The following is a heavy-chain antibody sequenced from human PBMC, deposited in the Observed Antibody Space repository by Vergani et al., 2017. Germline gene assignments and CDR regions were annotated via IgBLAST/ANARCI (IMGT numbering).Heavy chain of an antibody. CDR1: GGTFSSYA. J-gene: IGHJ5*02. Sequence: QVQLVQSGDEVKKPGSSVKVSCKASGGTFSSYAISWVRQAPGQGLEWMGGIITIFGIANYAQKFQGRVTITADKSTSTAYMELSSLRSEDTAVYYCATETVDYSYGSWGQGTLVTVSS. D-gene: IGHD5-18*01. CDR3: ATETVDYSYGS. CDR2: IITIFGIA. V-gene: IGHV1-69*17.